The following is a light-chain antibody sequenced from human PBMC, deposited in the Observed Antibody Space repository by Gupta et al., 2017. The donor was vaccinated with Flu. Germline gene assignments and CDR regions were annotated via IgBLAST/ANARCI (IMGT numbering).Light chain of an antibody. Sequence: QSLLTQPPSVAAAPGEKVTISCSGSSSNIGKNYVSWYQQLPGTAPKLLIYENDKRPSGIPDRFSGSKSGTSATLGISGLQTGDEADYYCAAWDSSLIAGFFGGGTTLTVL. V-gene: IGLV1-51*02. J-gene: IGLJ2*01. CDR1: SSNIGKNY. CDR3: AAWDSSLIAGF. CDR2: END.